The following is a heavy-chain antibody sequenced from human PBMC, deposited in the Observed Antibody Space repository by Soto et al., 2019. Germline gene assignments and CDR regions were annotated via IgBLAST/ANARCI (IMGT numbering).Heavy chain of an antibody. Sequence: PSETLSLTCTVSGGSMGNYFWTWIRQPPGKGLEWIGYIHYSGTTSFFPSYNPSLRSRVTISEDTSKNQFSLKLLSVTTADTAVYFCAAGEASSRNLAPYYLDFWGQGTLVT. CDR1: GGSMGNYF. CDR2: IHYSGTT. J-gene: IGHJ4*02. D-gene: IGHD6-13*01. V-gene: IGHV4-59*01. CDR3: AAGEASSRNLAPYYLDF.